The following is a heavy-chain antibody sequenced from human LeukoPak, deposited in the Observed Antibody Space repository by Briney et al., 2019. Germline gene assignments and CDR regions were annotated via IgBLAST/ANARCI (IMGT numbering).Heavy chain of an antibody. CDR3: ARGMGRSWSLDN. D-gene: IGHD6-13*01. CDR1: GLTVTNDY. J-gene: IGHJ4*02. V-gene: IGHV3-53*01. Sequence: GGSLRLSCAAAGLTVTNDYMCWVRQAPGKGLEWVSVVYPSGTTYYTESVKGRFTISRDNSKNTLCLQMNSLRAEDTAVYYCARGMGRSWSLDNWGQGTLVTVSS. CDR2: VYPSGTT.